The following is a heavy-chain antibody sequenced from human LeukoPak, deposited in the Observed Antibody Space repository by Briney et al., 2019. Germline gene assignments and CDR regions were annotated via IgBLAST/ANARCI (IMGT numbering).Heavy chain of an antibody. Sequence: KPSETLSLTCTVSGGSISSYYWSWIRQPPGKGLEWIGYIYYSGSTNYNPSLKSRVTISVDTSKNQFSLKLSSVTAADTAVYYCARASPGRGYSYGYGYYHYGMDVWGQGTTVTVSS. J-gene: IGHJ6*02. D-gene: IGHD5-18*01. V-gene: IGHV4-59*01. CDR3: ARASPGRGYSYGYGYYHYGMDV. CDR1: GGSISSYY. CDR2: IYYSGST.